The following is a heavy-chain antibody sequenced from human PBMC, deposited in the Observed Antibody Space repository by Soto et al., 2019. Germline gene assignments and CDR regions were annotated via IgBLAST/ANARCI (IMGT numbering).Heavy chain of an antibody. CDR1: GGTFSSYT. CDR3: AIFSNSNWGNWFDP. V-gene: IGHV1-69*02. D-gene: IGHD7-27*01. Sequence: QVQLVQSGAEVKKPGSSVKVSCKASGGTFSSYTISWVRQAPGQGLEWMGRIIPILGIANYAQKFQGRVTITADKSTSTAYMELSSLRSEDTAVYYCAIFSNSNWGNWFDPWGQGTLVTVSS. CDR2: IIPILGIA. J-gene: IGHJ5*02.